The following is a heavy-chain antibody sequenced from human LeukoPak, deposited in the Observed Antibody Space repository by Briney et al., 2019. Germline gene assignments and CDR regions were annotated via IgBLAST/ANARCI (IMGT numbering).Heavy chain of an antibody. CDR2: INPNSGGT. V-gene: IGHV1-2*06. CDR1: GYTFTGYY. J-gene: IGHJ4*02. D-gene: IGHD6-13*01. Sequence: ASVKVSCKASGYTFTGYYMHWVRQAPGQGLEWMGRINPNSGGTNYAQKFQGRVTMTTDTSISTAYMELRRLRADDTAVYYCARDLIAAAGNVYWGQGTLVTVSS. CDR3: ARDLIAAAGNVY.